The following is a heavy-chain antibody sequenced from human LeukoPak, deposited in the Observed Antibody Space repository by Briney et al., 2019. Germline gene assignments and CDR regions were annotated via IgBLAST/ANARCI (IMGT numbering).Heavy chain of an antibody. CDR2: ISYDGSNK. V-gene: IGHV3-30*03. CDR3: ARFPRTYSSSSEADY. Sequence: GRSLRLSCAASGFTFSSYGMHWVRQAPGKRLEWVAVISYDGSNKYYADSVKGRFTISRDNSKNTLYLQMNSLRVEDTAVYYCARFPRTYSSSSEADYWGQGTLVTVSS. D-gene: IGHD6-6*01. CDR1: GFTFSSYG. J-gene: IGHJ4*02.